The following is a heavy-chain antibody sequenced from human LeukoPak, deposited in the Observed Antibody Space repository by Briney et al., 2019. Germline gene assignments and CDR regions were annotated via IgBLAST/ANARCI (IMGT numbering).Heavy chain of an antibody. CDR2: TYYRSKWFN. CDR1: GDSVSSNSAA. J-gene: IGHJ5*02. CDR3: ARECEYNWKYCWFDP. D-gene: IGHD1-7*01. V-gene: IGHV6-1*01. Sequence: SQTLSLTCALSGDSVSSNSAAWNWIRQSPTRGLEWLVRTYYRSKWFNDYAVSVKSRITINPDTSKNQFSLQLNSVTPEDTAVYNCARECEYNWKYCWFDPWGQGTLVTVSS.